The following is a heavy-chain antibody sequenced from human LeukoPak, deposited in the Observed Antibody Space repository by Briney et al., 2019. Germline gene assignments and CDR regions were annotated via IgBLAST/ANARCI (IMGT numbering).Heavy chain of an antibody. CDR1: GGTFSSYA. CDR2: IIPIFGTA. V-gene: IGHV1-69*13. D-gene: IGHD2-2*01. Sequence: SVKVSCKASGGTFSSYAISWVRQAPGQGLEWMGGIIPIFGTANYAQKFQGRVTITADESTSTAYMELTSLRSDDTAVYYCATGTSSTTNWNWFDPWGQGTLVTVSS. J-gene: IGHJ5*02. CDR3: ATGTSSTTNWNWFDP.